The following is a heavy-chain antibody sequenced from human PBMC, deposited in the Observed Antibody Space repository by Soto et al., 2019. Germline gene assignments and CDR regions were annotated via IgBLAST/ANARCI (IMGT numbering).Heavy chain of an antibody. J-gene: IGHJ3*02. V-gene: IGHV4-4*02. CDR2: IYHSGST. Sequence: SETLSLTCAVSGGSISSRNWWSWVRQPPGKGLEWIGEIYHSGSTNYNPSLKSRVTISVDKSKNQFSLKLSSVTAADTAVYYCARFNTGSYYEAFDIWGQGTMVTVSS. CDR1: GGSISSRNW. D-gene: IGHD1-26*01. CDR3: ARFNTGSYYEAFDI.